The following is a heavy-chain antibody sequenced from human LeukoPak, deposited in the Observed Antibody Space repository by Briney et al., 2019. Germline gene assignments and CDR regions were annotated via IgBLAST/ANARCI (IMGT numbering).Heavy chain of an antibody. CDR3: ARGSPYYDFWSGYYTGDY. CDR2: ISTNTGNP. Sequence: GASVKVSCKASGYTFTNYAINWVRQAPGQGLEWLGWISTNTGNPAYAQGFTGRFVFSLDTSVSTAYLQISSLKAEDTAVYYCARGSPYYDFWSGYYTGDYWGQGTLVTVSS. CDR1: GYTFTNYA. V-gene: IGHV7-4-1*02. J-gene: IGHJ4*02. D-gene: IGHD3-3*01.